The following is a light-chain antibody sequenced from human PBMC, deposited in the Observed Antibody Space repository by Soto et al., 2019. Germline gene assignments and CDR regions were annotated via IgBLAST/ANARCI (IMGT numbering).Light chain of an antibody. Sequence: EVVLTQSPVTLSLSPGERATLSCRASQSFRCLLAWYQQKPGQAPRLLIYDAYNSATGIPPRFSGSGSGTDFTLTISSLEPEDSAVDYCQQRHMWPITFGQGTRLEIK. CDR1: QSFRCL. V-gene: IGKV3-11*01. CDR3: QQRHMWPIT. J-gene: IGKJ5*01. CDR2: DAY.